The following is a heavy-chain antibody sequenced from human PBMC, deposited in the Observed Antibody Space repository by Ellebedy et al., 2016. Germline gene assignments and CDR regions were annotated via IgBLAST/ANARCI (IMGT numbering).Heavy chain of an antibody. Sequence: ASVKVSCKASGGTFSSYAISWVRQAPGQGLEWMGGIIPIFGTANYAQKFQGRVTITADESTSTAYMELSSLRSEDTAVYYCARIPHDYGAVWYFDLWGRGTLVTVSS. CDR3: ARIPHDYGAVWYFDL. J-gene: IGHJ2*01. CDR2: IIPIFGTA. V-gene: IGHV1-69*13. D-gene: IGHD4-17*01. CDR1: GGTFSSYA.